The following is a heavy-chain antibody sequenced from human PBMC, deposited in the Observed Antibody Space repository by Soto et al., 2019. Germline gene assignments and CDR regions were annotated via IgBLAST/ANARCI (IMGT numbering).Heavy chain of an antibody. V-gene: IGHV1-3*01. D-gene: IGHD6-19*01. J-gene: IGHJ3*02. Sequence: ASVKVSCKASGYTFTSYAMHWVRQAPGQRLEWMGWINAGNGNTKYSQKFQGRVTITRDTSASTAYMELSSLRSEDTAVYYCARVDSSGWYDAFDIWGQGTMVTV. CDR3: ARVDSSGWYDAFDI. CDR1: GYTFTSYA. CDR2: INAGNGNT.